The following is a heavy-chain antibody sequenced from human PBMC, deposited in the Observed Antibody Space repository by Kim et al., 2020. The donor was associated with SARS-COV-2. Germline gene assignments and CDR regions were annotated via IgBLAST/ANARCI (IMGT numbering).Heavy chain of an antibody. V-gene: IGHV3-23*01. CDR3: AKSRRAPWGYGSY. Sequence: GGSLRLSCAASGFTFSNYSMSWVRQAPGKGLEWVSAISGSGGSSYYADSVKGRFTISRDNAKNTLYLQMNSLRVEDTAVSYCAKSRRAPWGYGSYCGQG. CDR2: ISGSGGSS. J-gene: IGHJ4*02. D-gene: IGHD5-12*01. CDR1: GFTFSNYS.